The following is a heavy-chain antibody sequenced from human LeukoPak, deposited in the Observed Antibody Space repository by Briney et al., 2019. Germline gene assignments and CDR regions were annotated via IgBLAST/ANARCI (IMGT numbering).Heavy chain of an antibody. D-gene: IGHD6-13*01. J-gene: IGHJ5*02. Sequence: GGSLRLCRAASGFTFSSYAMSWVRQAPGKGLEWVSGISGSGGSIYYADSVKGRFTISRDNSKNTLYLQMNSLRAEDTAVYYCAKDPREVGSSSPRRGWFDPWGQGTLVTVSS. V-gene: IGHV3-23*01. CDR3: AKDPREVGSSSPRRGWFDP. CDR1: GFTFSSYA. CDR2: ISGSGGSI.